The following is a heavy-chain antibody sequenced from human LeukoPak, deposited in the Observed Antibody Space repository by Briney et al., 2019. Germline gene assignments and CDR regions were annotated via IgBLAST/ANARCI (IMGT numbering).Heavy chain of an antibody. CDR3: ARGDLRRRPGVEY. D-gene: IGHD3-10*01. J-gene: IGHJ4*02. CDR1: GFTCSSYE. V-gene: IGHV3-48*03. CDR2: ISSSGSTI. Sequence: GGSLRLSCAASGFTCSSYEMNWVRQAPGKRLEWVSYISSSGSTIYYADSVKSRFTISRDNAKNSLYLQMNSLRDEDTAVYYCARGDLRRRPGVEYWGQGTLVTVSS.